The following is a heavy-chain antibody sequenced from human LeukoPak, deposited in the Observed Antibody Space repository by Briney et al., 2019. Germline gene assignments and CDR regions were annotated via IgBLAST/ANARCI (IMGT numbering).Heavy chain of an antibody. V-gene: IGHV3-48*02. D-gene: IGHD3-10*01. CDR3: VRDHEGITMVRGVISLYYYGMDV. J-gene: IGHJ6*02. CDR1: GFTFSSYS. Sequence: GGSLRLSCAASGFTFSSYSMNWVRQAPGKGLEWVSYISSSSSTIYYADSVKGRFTIFRDNAKNSLYLQMNSLRDEDTAVYYCVRDHEGITMVRGVISLYYYGMDVWGQGTTVTVSS. CDR2: ISSSSSTI.